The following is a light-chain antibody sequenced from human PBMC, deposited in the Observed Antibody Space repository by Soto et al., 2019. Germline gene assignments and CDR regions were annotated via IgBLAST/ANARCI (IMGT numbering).Light chain of an antibody. J-gene: IGLJ3*02. CDR3: ASYTTTGTVL. CDR2: DVS. CDR1: KSAIGGFDS. V-gene: IGLV2-14*03. Sequence: SALTQPASVSGSPGQSITISCTGTKSAIGGFDSVSWFQQHPGEAPKLMIYDVSNRPSGISNRFSGSKFDNTASLTISGLQAEDEADYYFASYTTTGTVLFGGGTKLTVL.